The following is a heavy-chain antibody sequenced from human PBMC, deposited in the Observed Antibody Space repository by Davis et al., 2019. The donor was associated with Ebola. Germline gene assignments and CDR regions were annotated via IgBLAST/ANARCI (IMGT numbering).Heavy chain of an antibody. CDR1: GASISSGFFS. D-gene: IGHD3-9*01. J-gene: IGHJ2*01. Sequence: SETLSLTCNVSGASISSGFFSWTWVRQPAGKGLEWIGHVFRTGSTNYNPSLQSRVTISIDTSKNQFSLKLTSVTAADTAVYYCARRYLRGWYFDLWGRGTLVTVSS. V-gene: IGHV4-61*10. CDR2: VFRTGST. CDR3: ARRYLRGWYFDL.